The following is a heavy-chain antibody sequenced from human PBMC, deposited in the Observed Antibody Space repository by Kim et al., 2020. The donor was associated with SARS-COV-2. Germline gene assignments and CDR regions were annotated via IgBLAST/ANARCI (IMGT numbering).Heavy chain of an antibody. J-gene: IGHJ3*01. Sequence: SVKGRFTISRDNAKNSLYLQMNSLRAEDTAVYYCARDGTMIVVGNDAFDFWGQGTMVSVSS. D-gene: IGHD3-22*01. CDR3: ARDGTMIVVGNDAFDF. V-gene: IGHV3-11*06.